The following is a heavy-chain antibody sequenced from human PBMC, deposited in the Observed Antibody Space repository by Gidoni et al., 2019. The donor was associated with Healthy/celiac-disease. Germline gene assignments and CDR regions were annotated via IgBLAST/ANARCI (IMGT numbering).Heavy chain of an antibody. CDR2: IYPGDSDT. CDR1: GYSFTSYW. V-gene: IGHV5-51*01. Sequence: EVQLVQSGAEVKTPGESLKISCKGSGYSFTSYWIGWVRQMPWKGLEWMGFIYPGDSDTCYSPSFQGQLTISADKSISTAYLQWSSLKASDTAMYYCARHSSVATGWYVDYWGQGTLVTVSS. CDR3: ARHSSVATGWYVDY. D-gene: IGHD5-12*01. J-gene: IGHJ4*02.